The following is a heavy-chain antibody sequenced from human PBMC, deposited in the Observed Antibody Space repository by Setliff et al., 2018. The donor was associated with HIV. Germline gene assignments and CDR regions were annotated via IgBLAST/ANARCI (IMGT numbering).Heavy chain of an antibody. CDR3: AREHFWSGYYSYDAFDI. J-gene: IGHJ3*02. CDR2: IETTGTV. Sequence: SETLSLTCNLSGDSIRSQFWTWIRQTPGKGLEWIASIETTGTVNYSPSLKSRVSISLDPSRSQFSLTLRSVTAADTAVYYCAREHFWSGYYSYDAFDIWGQGTMVTVSS. D-gene: IGHD3-3*02. CDR1: GDSIRSQF. V-gene: IGHV4-4*08.